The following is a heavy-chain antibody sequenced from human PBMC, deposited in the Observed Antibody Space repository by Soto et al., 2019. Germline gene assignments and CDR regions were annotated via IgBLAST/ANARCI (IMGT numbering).Heavy chain of an antibody. J-gene: IGHJ4*02. CDR3: ARGNYYYDSSGYYPNDY. D-gene: IGHD3-22*01. V-gene: IGHV1-69*02. Sequence: GASVKVSCKASGGTFSSYTISWVRQAPGQGLEWMGRIIPILGIANYAQKFQGRVTITADKSTSTAYMELSSLRSEDTAVYYCARGNYYYDSSGYYPNDYWGQGTLVTVSS. CDR2: IIPILGIA. CDR1: GGTFSSYT.